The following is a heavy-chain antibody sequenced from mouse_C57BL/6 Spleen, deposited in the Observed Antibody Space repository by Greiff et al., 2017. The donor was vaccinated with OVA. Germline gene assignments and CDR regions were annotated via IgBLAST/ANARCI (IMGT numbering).Heavy chain of an antibody. D-gene: IGHD1-1*01. CDR3: AHDYGSGYGFDY. V-gene: IGHV1-82*01. Sequence: QVQLQQSGPELVKPGASVKISCKASGYAFSSSWMNWVKQRPGKGLEWIGRIYPGDGDTNYNGKFKGKATLTADKSSSTAFMHLSSLTSEDAAVYVCAHDYGSGYGFDYWGQGTTLTVSS. CDR1: GYAFSSSW. CDR2: IYPGDGDT. J-gene: IGHJ2*01.